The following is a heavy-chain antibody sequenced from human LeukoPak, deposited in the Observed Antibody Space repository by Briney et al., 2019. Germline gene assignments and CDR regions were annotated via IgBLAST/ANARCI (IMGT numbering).Heavy chain of an antibody. CDR2: MYLSGTT. CDR3: ARGPPPMFRGLIRRFENDS. J-gene: IGHJ4*02. D-gene: IGHD3-10*01. Sequence: SGTLSLTCTVSGDSINSLDLWSWVRQPPGKGLEWIGEMYLSGTTHSNPSVKSRVTISIDKSKNQFFLNLSSVTAADSAVYYCARGPPPMFRGLIRRFENDSWGQGTLVTVSS. CDR1: GDSINSLDL. V-gene: IGHV4-4*02.